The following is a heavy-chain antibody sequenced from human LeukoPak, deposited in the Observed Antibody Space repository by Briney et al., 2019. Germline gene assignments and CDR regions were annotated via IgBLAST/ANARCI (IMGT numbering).Heavy chain of an antibody. CDR3: ARNGDMDV. CDR2: TDNSGSTI. J-gene: IGHJ6*02. CDR1: GXTFSSFA. V-gene: IGHV3-48*03. Sequence: GVSLRLSCAASGXTFSSFAMNWVRQAPGKGLECISYTDNSGSTIYYAASVGGRFAMTRDNAKNSLYLQMDSLRAEDTAIYYCARNGDMDVWGQGTTVTVSS.